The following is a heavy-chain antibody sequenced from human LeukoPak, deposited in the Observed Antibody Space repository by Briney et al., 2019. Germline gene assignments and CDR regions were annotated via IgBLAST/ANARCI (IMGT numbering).Heavy chain of an antibody. V-gene: IGHV3-7*01. J-gene: IGHJ4*02. D-gene: IGHD4-17*01. CDR1: GFTFSSYE. Sequence: GGSLRLSCAASGFTFSSYEMNWVRQAPGKGLEWVANIKQNGSEKYYVDSVKGRFTISRDNAKNSLYLQMNSLRAEDTAVYYCARVSPNTVTTLQYFDYWGQGTLVTVSS. CDR2: IKQNGSEK. CDR3: ARVSPNTVTTLQYFDY.